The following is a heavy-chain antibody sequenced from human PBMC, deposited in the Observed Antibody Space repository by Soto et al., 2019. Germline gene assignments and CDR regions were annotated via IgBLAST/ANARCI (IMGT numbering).Heavy chain of an antibody. CDR1: GFTFSSYA. CDR2: ISYDGSNK. CDR3: ARGVVRPSYYHDSSGYPFDY. D-gene: IGHD3-22*01. J-gene: IGHJ4*02. V-gene: IGHV3-30-3*01. Sequence: GGSLRLSCAASGFTFSSYAMHWVRQAPGKGLEWVAVISYDGSNKYYADSVKGRFTISRDNSKNTLYLQMNSLRAEDTAVYYCARGVVRPSYYHDSSGYPFDYWGQGTLVTVSS.